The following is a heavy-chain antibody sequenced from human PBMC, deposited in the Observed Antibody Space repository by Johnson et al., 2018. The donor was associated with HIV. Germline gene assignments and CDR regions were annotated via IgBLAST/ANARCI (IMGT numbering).Heavy chain of an antibody. V-gene: IGHV3-15*01. CDR3: ARGSYDFWSGYYTGHDAFDI. CDR1: GFTFSNAW. J-gene: IGHJ3*02. D-gene: IGHD3-3*01. CDR2: IKSKTDGGTT. Sequence: VYLVESGGGLVKPGGSLRLSCAASGFTFSNAWMSWVRQAPGKGLEWVGRIKSKTDGGTTDYAAPVKGRFTISRDNSKNTLYLQMNSLRAEDTAVYYCARGSYDFWSGYYTGHDAFDIWGQGTMVTVSS.